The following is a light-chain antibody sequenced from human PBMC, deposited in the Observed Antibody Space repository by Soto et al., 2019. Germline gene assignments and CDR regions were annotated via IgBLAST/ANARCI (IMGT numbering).Light chain of an antibody. Sequence: EIVLTQSPGTLSLSPGERATLSCRASQSVSSSFLAWYQQKPGQAPRLLIYGASNRASGISGRFSGSGFGTDFTLTISGLEPEDFAVYYCQQCHTSSYTFGQGTKLEF. CDR2: GAS. CDR3: QQCHTSSYT. J-gene: IGKJ2*01. CDR1: QSVSSSF. V-gene: IGKV3-20*01.